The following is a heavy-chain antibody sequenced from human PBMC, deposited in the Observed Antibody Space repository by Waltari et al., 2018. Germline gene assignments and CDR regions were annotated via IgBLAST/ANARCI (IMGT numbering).Heavy chain of an antibody. CDR3: ARDATYYYGSGSVRDAFDI. Sequence: EVQLVESGGGLIQPGGSLRLSCAASGFTVSSNYMNWVRQAPGKGLEWVSVIYSNGRTYYAGSVKGRFTISRDNSKNTLYLQMNSLRAEDTAVYYCARDATYYYGSGSVRDAFDIWGQGTMVTVSS. CDR1: GFTVSSNY. CDR2: IYSNGRT. D-gene: IGHD3-10*01. V-gene: IGHV3-53*01. J-gene: IGHJ3*02.